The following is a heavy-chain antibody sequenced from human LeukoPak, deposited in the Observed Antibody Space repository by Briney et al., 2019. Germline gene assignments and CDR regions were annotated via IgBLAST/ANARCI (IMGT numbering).Heavy chain of an antibody. D-gene: IGHD3-10*01. Sequence: GGSLRLSCAASGFTFSSYSMNWVRQAPGKGLEWVSSISSSSSYIYYADSVKGRFTISRDSDKKSLYLQMNSLRAEDTAVYYCARAKVTMLRGVPNCFDPWGQGTLVTVSS. J-gene: IGHJ5*02. CDR2: ISSSSSYI. V-gene: IGHV3-21*01. CDR3: ARAKVTMLRGVPNCFDP. CDR1: GFTFSSYS.